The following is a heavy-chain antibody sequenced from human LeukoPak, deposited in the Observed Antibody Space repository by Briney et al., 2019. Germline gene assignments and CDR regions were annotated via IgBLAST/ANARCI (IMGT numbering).Heavy chain of an antibody. Sequence: ASVKVSCKASGYTFTSYDINWVRQATGQGLEWMGWMNPNSGNTGYAQRLQGRVTMTTDTSTSTVYMELRSLRSDDTAVYYCARVGTFDYWGQGTLVTVSS. CDR2: MNPNSGNT. J-gene: IGHJ4*02. V-gene: IGHV1-8*02. CDR1: GYTFTSYD. CDR3: ARVGTFDY.